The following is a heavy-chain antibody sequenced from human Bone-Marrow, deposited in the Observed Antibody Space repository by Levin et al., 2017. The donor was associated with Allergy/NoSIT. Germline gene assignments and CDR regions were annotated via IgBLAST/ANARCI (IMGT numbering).Heavy chain of an antibody. Sequence: SETLSLTCTVSGGSIRSAGYHWSWVRQHPGTGLEWIGYMHYSGTTHYNPSLRRRGTISLDTSKNQFSLKLSSVTAADTAVYYCARERIADAGDSPTDSWGQGTLVTVSS. V-gene: IGHV4-31*03. CDR1: GGSIRSAGYH. D-gene: IGHD6-13*01. J-gene: IGHJ4*02. CDR3: ARERIADAGDSPTDS. CDR2: MHYSGTT.